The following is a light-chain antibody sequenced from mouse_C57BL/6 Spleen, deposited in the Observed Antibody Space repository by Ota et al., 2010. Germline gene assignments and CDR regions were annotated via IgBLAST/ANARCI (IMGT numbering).Light chain of an antibody. J-gene: IGKJ5*01. CDR1: ENIYSN. CDR3: QHHYGTPLT. CDR2: AAT. Sequence: DIQMTQSPASLSVSVGETVTITCRASENIYSNLAWYQQKQGKSPQLLVYAATNLADGVPSRFSGSGSGTQYSLKINSLQSEDFGSYYCQHHYGTPLTFGAWDQAGAET. V-gene: IGKV12-46*01.